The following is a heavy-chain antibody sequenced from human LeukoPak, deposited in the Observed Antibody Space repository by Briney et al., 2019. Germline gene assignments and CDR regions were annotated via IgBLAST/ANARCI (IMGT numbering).Heavy chain of an antibody. D-gene: IGHD3/OR15-3a*01. CDR2: IRYDGGNT. CDR1: GLTLIRYG. J-gene: IGHJ4*02. CDR3: TKDGDDCIDF. V-gene: IGHV3-30*02. Sequence: GGSLRLSCAASGLTLIRYGMHWVRQAPGKGLEWVAFIRYDGGNTYYADSVKGRFTISRDNSKNTLSLQMNSLREEDTAVYYCTKDGDDCIDFWGQGTLVTVSS.